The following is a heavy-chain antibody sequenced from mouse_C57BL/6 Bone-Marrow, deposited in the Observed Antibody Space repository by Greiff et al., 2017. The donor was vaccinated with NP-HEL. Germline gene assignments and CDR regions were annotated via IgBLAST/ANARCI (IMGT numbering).Heavy chain of an antibody. CDR3: ALAWFAY. V-gene: IGHV1-4*01. CDR2: INPSSGYT. Sequence: VQLVESGAELARPGASVKMSCKASGYTFTSYTMHWVKQRPGQGLEWIGYINPSSGYTKYNQKFKDKATLTADKSSSTAYMQLSSLTSEDSAVYYCALAWFAYWGQGTLVTVSA. CDR1: GYTFTSYT. J-gene: IGHJ3*01.